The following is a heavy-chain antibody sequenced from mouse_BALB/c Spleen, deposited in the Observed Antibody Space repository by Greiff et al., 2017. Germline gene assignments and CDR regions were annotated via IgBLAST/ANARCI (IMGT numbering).Heavy chain of an antibody. Sequence: DVMLVESGGGLVKPGGSLKLSCAASGFTFSDYYMYWVRQTPEKRLEWVATISDGGSYTYYPDSVKGRFTISRDNAKNNLYLQMSSLKSEDTAMYYCAREGWLLPYAMDYWGQGTSVTVSS. D-gene: IGHD2-3*01. CDR3: AREGWLLPYAMDY. CDR2: ISDGGSYT. V-gene: IGHV5-4*02. J-gene: IGHJ4*01. CDR1: GFTFSDYY.